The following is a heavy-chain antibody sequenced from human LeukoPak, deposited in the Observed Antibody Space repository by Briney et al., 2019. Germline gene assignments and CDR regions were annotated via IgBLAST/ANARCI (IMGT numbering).Heavy chain of an antibody. CDR1: GFTFSSYA. V-gene: IGHV3-23*01. CDR3: AKDCGGDCYKAYDY. J-gene: IGHJ4*02. Sequence: AGGSLRLSCAASGFTFSSYAMSWVRQAPGKGLEWVSAISGSGGSTYYADSVKGRFTISRDNSKNTLYLQMNSLRAEDTAVYYCAKDCGGDCYKAYDYWGQGTLVTVSS. CDR2: ISGSGGST. D-gene: IGHD2-21*02.